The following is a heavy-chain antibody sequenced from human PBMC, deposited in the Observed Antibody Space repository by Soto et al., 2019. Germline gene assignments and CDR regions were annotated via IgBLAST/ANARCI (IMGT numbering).Heavy chain of an antibody. CDR1: GFTFSSYI. CDR2: ISGSGGST. V-gene: IGHV3-23*01. Sequence: HPGGSLRLSCAASGFTFSSYIMNWVRQAPGKGLEWVSAISGSGGSTYYADSVEGRFTISRDNSKNTLYLQMNSLRAEDTAVFYCAKDNGRDDIIVTVACHYWGQGTLVTVS. CDR3: AKDNGRDDIIVTVACHY. J-gene: IGHJ4*02. D-gene: IGHD3-9*01.